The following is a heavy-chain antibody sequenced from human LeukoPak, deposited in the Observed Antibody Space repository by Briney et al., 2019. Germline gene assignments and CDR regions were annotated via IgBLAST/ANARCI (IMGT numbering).Heavy chain of an antibody. Sequence: PGGSLRLSCAASGFTFSSYAMHWVRQAPGKGLEYVSAISSNGCSTYYANSVKGRFTISRDNSKNTLYLQMGSLRAEDMAVYYCARAGTVTTIPPNYWGQGTLVTVSS. V-gene: IGHV3-64*01. CDR2: ISSNGCST. J-gene: IGHJ4*02. CDR1: GFTFSSYA. D-gene: IGHD4-17*01. CDR3: ARAGTVTTIPPNY.